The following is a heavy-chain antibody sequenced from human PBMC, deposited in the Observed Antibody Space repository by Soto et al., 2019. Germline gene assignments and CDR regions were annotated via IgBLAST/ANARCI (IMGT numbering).Heavy chain of an antibody. CDR1: SGSISSSNW. D-gene: IGHD3-16*02. CDR2: IYHSGST. V-gene: IGHV4-4*02. J-gene: IGHJ4*02. CDR3: ARVGYYDYIWGSYRLVPAYSFDY. Sequence: QVQLQESGPGLVKPSGTLSLTCAVSSGSISSSNWWSWVRQPPGKGLEWIGEIYHSGSTNYNPSLKSRVTISVDKSKNQFSLKLSSVTAADTAVYYCARVGYYDYIWGSYRLVPAYSFDYWGQGTLVTVSS.